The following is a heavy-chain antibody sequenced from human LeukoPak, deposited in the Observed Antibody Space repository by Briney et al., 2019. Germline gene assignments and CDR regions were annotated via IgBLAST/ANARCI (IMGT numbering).Heavy chain of an antibody. Sequence: QPGGSLRLSCADSGFTVDSNYLSWVRQAPGKGLEWVSTIYTGGNTYYAASVRGRFTISRDFSKNTVFLHMNSLRAEDTAMYYCARGDDSGYYDYFDYWGQGALVTVSS. CDR2: IYTGGNT. V-gene: IGHV3-53*01. D-gene: IGHD3-22*01. J-gene: IGHJ4*02. CDR1: GFTVDSNY. CDR3: ARGDDSGYYDYFDY.